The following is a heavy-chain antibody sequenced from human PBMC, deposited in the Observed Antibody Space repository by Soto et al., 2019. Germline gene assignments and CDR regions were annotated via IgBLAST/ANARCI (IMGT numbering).Heavy chain of an antibody. CDR2: IYHSGST. J-gene: IGHJ6*02. V-gene: IGHV4-38-2*02. CDR3: ARDREVGGMGGMDV. D-gene: IGHD1-20*01. Sequence: PSGTLSLTCAVSGYSISSGYDWGWIRQPPGKGLEWIGSIYHSGSTYYNPSLKSRVTISVDTSKNQFSLKLSSVTAADTAVYYCARDREVGGMGGMDVWGQGTTVTVSS. CDR1: GYSISSGYD.